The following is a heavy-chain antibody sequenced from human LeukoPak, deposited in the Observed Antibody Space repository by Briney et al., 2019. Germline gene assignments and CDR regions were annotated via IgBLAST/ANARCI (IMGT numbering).Heavy chain of an antibody. CDR3: ARAGDWFTTRTRYYFDY. D-gene: IGHD3/OR15-3a*01. CDR1: EFTVSSNY. CDR2: IYSGGST. V-gene: IGHV3-66*01. Sequence: GGSLRLSCAASEFTVSSNYMSWVRQAPGKGLEWVSVIYSGGSTYYADSVKGRFTISRDNSKNTLYLQMNSLRAEDTAVYYCARAGDWFTTRTRYYFDYWGQGTLVTVSS. J-gene: IGHJ4*02.